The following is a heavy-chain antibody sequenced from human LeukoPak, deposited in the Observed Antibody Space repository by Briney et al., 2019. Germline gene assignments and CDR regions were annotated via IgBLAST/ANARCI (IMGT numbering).Heavy chain of an antibody. CDR2: ISGSGGST. CDR1: GFTFSSYG. J-gene: IGHJ4*02. CDR3: AKDSPYHYDSSGYYYFPLLDY. V-gene: IGHV3-23*01. Sequence: GGTLRLSCAASGFTFSSYGMSWVRQAPGKGLEWVSAISGSGGSTYYADSVKGRFTISRDNSKNTLYLQMNSLRAEDTAVYYCAKDSPYHYDSSGYYYFPLLDYWGQGTLVTVSS. D-gene: IGHD3-22*01.